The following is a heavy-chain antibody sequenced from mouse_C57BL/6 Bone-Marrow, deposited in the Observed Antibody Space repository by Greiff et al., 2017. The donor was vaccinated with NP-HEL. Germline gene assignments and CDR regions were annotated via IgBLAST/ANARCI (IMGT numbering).Heavy chain of an antibody. CDR2: IHPSDSDT. Sequence: QVHLKQPGAELVKPGASVKVSCKASGYTFTSYWMHWVKQRPGQGLEWIGRIHPSDSDTNYNQKFKGKATLTVDKSSSTAYMQLSSLSSEDSAVYYCAIGSPGFLVAYWGQGTLVTVSA. CDR3: AIGSPGFLVAY. CDR1: GYTFTSYW. J-gene: IGHJ3*01. V-gene: IGHV1-74*01.